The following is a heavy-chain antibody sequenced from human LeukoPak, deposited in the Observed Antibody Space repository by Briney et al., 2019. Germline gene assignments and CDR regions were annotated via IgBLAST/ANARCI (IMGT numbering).Heavy chain of an antibody. CDR2: ISYDGSNK. CDR1: GFTFNTYA. D-gene: IGHD4-17*01. J-gene: IGHJ5*02. V-gene: IGHV3-30*04. CDR3: ARDLTTVTTS. Sequence: PGRSLRLSCAASGFTFNTYAMHWVRQAPGKGLEWVAVISYDGSNKYYADSVKGRFTISRDNSKNTLYLQMNSLRAEDTAVYYCARDLTTVTTSWGQGTLVTVSS.